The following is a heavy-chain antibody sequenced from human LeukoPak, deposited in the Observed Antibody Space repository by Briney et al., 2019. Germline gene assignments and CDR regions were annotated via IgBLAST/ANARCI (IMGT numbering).Heavy chain of an antibody. Sequence: PSETLSLTCAVYGGSFSGYYWSWIRQPPGKGLEWIGEINHSGSTNYNPSLKSRATISVDTSKNQFSLKLSSVTAADTAVYYCATIRSTAGEDYWGQGTLVTVSS. CDR1: GGSFSGYY. CDR3: ATIRSTAGEDY. CDR2: INHSGST. D-gene: IGHD2-21*02. J-gene: IGHJ4*02. V-gene: IGHV4-34*01.